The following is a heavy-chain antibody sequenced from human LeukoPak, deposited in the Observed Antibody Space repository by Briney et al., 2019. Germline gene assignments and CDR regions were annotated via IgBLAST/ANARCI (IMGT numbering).Heavy chain of an antibody. V-gene: IGHV3-30*03. CDR1: GFTFSRYG. D-gene: IGHD3-22*01. J-gene: IGHJ4*02. CDR3: ARVHYYDSSGFDY. Sequence: GGSLRLSCAASGFTFSRYGMHWVRQTPGKGLEWVAVISYDASNKYYADSVKGRFTISRDNAKNSLYLQMSSLRAEDTAVYYCARVHYYDSSGFDYWGQGTLVTVSS. CDR2: ISYDASNK.